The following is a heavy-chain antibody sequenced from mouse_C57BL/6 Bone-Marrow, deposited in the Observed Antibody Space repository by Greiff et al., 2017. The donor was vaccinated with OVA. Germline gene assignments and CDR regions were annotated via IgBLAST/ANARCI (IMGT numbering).Heavy chain of an antibody. Sequence: DVHLVESGGGLVKPGGSLKLSCAASGFTFSDYGMHWVRQAPEKGLEWVAYISSGSSTIYYADTVKGRFTISRDNAKNTLFLQMTSLRSEDTAMYYCAKRTVAMDYWGQGTSVTVSS. CDR3: AKRTVAMDY. V-gene: IGHV5-17*01. J-gene: IGHJ4*01. D-gene: IGHD4-1*01. CDR1: GFTFSDYG. CDR2: ISSGSSTI.